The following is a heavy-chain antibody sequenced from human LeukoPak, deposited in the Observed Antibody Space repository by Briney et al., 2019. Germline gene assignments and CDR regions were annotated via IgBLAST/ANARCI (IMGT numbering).Heavy chain of an antibody. D-gene: IGHD3-3*01. CDR1: GFTVSSNS. J-gene: IGHJ6*03. CDR3: ARGGVGDYYYYMDV. V-gene: IGHV3-53*01. CDR2: IYSDNT. Sequence: PGGSLRLSCTVSGFTVSSNSMSWVRQAPGKGLEWVSFIYSDNTHYSDSVKGRFTIFRDNSKNTLYLQMNSLRAEDTAVYYCARGGVGDYYYYMDVWGKGTTVTVSS.